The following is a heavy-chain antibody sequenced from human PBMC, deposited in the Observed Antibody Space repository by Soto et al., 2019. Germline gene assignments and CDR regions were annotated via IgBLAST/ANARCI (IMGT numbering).Heavy chain of an antibody. V-gene: IGHV3-30-3*01. Sequence: GGSLRLSCAASGFSFRPYAMHWVRQAPGKGLEWVTVISYDGSNKYYVDSLTPPFTISTHNSNNTLYLQMNTLRAHHTAVYYSARPTNFLQHLPPYYSYRIYVSAQRTSVTVSS. D-gene: IGHD6-13*01. CDR2: ISYDGSNK. CDR1: GFSFRPYA. CDR3: ARPTNFLQHLPPYYSYRIYV. J-gene: IGHJ6*02.